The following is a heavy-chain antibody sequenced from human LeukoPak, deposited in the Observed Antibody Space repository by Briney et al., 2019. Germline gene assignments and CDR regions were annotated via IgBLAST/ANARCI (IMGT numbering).Heavy chain of an antibody. J-gene: IGHJ4*02. Sequence: PSETLSLTCTVSGGSINNFYWSWIRQPPGKGLEWIGYISYSGSTIYSPSLKSRVTISVDTSKNQFSLSLTSVTAADTAVYFCARHTSGYVSYFDFWGQGTLVTVSS. CDR2: ISYSGST. CDR3: ARHTSGYVSYFDF. CDR1: GGSINNFY. V-gene: IGHV4-59*08. D-gene: IGHD3-22*01.